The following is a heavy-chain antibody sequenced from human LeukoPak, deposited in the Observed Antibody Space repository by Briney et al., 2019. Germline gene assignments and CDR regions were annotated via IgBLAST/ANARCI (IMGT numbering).Heavy chain of an antibody. CDR1: GYTFTGHY. CDR2: INPSSGGT. V-gene: IGHV1-2*02. Sequence: ASVKVSCKASGYTFTGHYMHWVRQAPGQGLERMGWINPSSGGTNYAQKFQGRVTMTRDTSITTAYMELNSLKSGDTAVYYCARGVVLRSSLSTMAVWGQGTTVTVSS. CDR3: ARGVVLRSSLSTMAV. D-gene: IGHD2-2*01. J-gene: IGHJ6*02.